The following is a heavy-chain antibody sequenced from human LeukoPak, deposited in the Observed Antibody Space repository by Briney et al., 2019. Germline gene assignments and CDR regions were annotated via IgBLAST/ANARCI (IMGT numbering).Heavy chain of an antibody. V-gene: IGHV3-64*02. J-gene: IGHJ4*02. Sequence: GGSLRLSCAASGFTFSSYAMHWVRQAPGKGLEYVSAISRNGGSTYYADSVKGRFTISRDNSKNTLYLQMGSLRAEDMAVYYCARGGSSSWAHFDYWGQGTLVTVSS. CDR2: ISRNGGST. D-gene: IGHD6-13*01. CDR1: GFTFSSYA. CDR3: ARGGSSSWAHFDY.